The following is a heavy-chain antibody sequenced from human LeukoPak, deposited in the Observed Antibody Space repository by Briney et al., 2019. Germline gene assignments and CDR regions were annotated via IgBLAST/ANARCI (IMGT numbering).Heavy chain of an antibody. V-gene: IGHV1-2*02. CDR3: ARLGGSGSYYPFDY. CDR2: IHPNSGGT. Sequence: ASVKVSCKASGYTYTGDYMHWVRQAPGQWLELMGGIHPNSGGTNYAQKFQGRVTMTRDTSISTAYMELSRLRSDDTAVYYCARLGGSGSYYPFDYWGQGTLVTVSS. J-gene: IGHJ4*02. CDR1: GYTYTGDY. D-gene: IGHD3-10*01.